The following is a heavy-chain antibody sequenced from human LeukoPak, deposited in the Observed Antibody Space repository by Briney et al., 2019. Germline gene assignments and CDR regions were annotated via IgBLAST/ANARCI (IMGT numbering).Heavy chain of an antibody. J-gene: IGHJ6*04. Sequence: SGGSLRLSCAASGFTFSSYSMNWVRQAPGKGLEWVSSISSRSTYIYHADSVKGRFTISRDNAKNSLFLQMNSLRAEDTAVYFCAKSTRAVMAMMDVWGKGTTVTVSS. D-gene: IGHD3-16*01. V-gene: IGHV3-21*01. CDR2: ISSRSTYI. CDR3: AKSTRAVMAMMDV. CDR1: GFTFSSYS.